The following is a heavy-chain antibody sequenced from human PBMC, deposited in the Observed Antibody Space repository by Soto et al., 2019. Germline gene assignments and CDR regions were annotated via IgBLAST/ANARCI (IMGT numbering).Heavy chain of an antibody. V-gene: IGHV3-23*01. CDR3: ATDLSIVATTYYFDY. CDR1: GFTFSSYA. Sequence: GGSLRLSCAASGFTFSSYAMSWVRQAPGKGLEWVSAISGSGGSTYYADSVKGRFTISRDNSKNTLYLQMNSLRAEDTAVYYCATDLSIVATTYYFDYWGQGTLVTVSS. D-gene: IGHD5-12*01. CDR2: ISGSGGST. J-gene: IGHJ4*02.